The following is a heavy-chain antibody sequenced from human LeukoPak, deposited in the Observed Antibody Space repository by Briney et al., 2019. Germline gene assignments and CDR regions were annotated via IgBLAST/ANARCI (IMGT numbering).Heavy chain of an antibody. CDR1: GGSFSGHY. Sequence: PSETLSPTCAVSGGSFSGHYWNWIRQPPGKGLEWIGEINHGGSTNYNPSLKSRVTISVDTSQKQFSLRLSSVTAADTAVYYCARGRYVTTRGGAAAGFLDYWGQGTLVTVST. J-gene: IGHJ4*02. CDR2: INHGGST. V-gene: IGHV4-34*01. D-gene: IGHD6-13*01. CDR3: ARGRYVTTRGGAAAGFLDY.